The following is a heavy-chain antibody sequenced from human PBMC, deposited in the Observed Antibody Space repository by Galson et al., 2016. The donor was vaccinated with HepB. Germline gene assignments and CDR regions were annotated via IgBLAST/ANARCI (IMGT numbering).Heavy chain of an antibody. Sequence: SETLSLTCAVYGGSFSDYYWSWIRQTPGKGLEWIGKINPSGSTNYNPSLKTRVTISVDTSKNQFSLKLSSVTAADTAVYYCARGRITKVRGVFYYYYGMDVWGQGTTGTVSS. CDR1: GGSFSDYY. CDR3: ARGRITKVRGVFYYYYGMDV. V-gene: IGHV4-34*01. CDR2: INPSGST. J-gene: IGHJ6*02. D-gene: IGHD3-10*01.